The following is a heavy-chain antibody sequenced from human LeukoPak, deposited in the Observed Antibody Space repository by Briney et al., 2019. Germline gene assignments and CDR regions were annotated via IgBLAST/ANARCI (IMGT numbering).Heavy chain of an antibody. CDR1: GITFSSYA. J-gene: IGHJ4*02. V-gene: IGHV3-23*01. CDR2: ITGSSGTT. CDR3: AKGKTGAGTGGHNFDY. Sequence: PGGSLRLSCAASGITFSSYAMSWVRQAPGKGLEWVSAITGSSGTTYYADSVKGRFTISRDNSKDTLYLQMNSLTVEDTAIYYCAKGKTGAGTGGHNFDYWGQGTLVTISS. D-gene: IGHD6-19*01.